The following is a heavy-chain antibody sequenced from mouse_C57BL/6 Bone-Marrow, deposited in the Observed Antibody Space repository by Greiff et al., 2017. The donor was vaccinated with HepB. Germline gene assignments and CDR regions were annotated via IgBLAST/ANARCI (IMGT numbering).Heavy chain of an antibody. V-gene: IGHV1-52*01. CDR2: IDPSDSET. CDR1: GYTFTSYW. Sequence: QVHVKQPGAELVRPGSSVKLSCKASGYTFTSYWMHWVKQRPIQGLEWIGNIDPSDSETHYNQKFKDKATLTVDKSSSTAYMQLSSLTSEDSAVYYCARKCLHYYGRDWYFDVWGTGTTVTVSS. J-gene: IGHJ1*03. D-gene: IGHD1-1*01. CDR3: ARKCLHYYGRDWYFDV.